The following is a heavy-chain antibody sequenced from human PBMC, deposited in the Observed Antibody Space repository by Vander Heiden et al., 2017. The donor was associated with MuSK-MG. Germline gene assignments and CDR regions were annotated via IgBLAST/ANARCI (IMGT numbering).Heavy chain of an antibody. D-gene: IGHD3-9*01. J-gene: IGHJ6*01. CDR3: ARDMGTGYYFVYHGLDV. Sequence: QVQLVQSGAEVKQPGSSVKVSCKASGGLFSTNVINWVRQAPGQGLEWMGGIIPVFGTIQYAQKFQGRVTITADESTSTVYMEMTSLKSEDTALYYCARDMGTGYYFVYHGLDVWGQGTMLTVSS. CDR2: IIPVFGTI. CDR1: GGLFSTNV. V-gene: IGHV1-69*01.